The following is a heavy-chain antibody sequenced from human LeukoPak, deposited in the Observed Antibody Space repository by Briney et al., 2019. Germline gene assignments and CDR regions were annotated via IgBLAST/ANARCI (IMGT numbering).Heavy chain of an antibody. Sequence: SETLSLTCTVSGGSITSYYWSWIRQPPGKGLEWIGYIYYSGSTNYNPSLKSRVTISVDTSKNQFSLKLSSVTAADTAVYYCAREIRPKGPSDYWGQGTLVTVSS. CDR1: GGSITSYY. CDR3: AREIRPKGPSDY. V-gene: IGHV4-59*12. CDR2: IYYSGST. J-gene: IGHJ4*02.